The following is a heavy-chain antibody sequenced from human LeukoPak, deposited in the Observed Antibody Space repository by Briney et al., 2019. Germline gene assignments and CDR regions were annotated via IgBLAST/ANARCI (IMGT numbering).Heavy chain of an antibody. CDR3: VKQDTGSYLGGY. V-gene: IGHV3-74*01. CDR1: GFTFSGYW. J-gene: IGHJ4*02. CDR2: ISDDGRSK. Sequence: TGGSLRLSCVASGFTFSGYWMHWVRQVPGKGLVWISYISDDGRSKGYADSVQGRFTISRDNAKNTLSLQMNSLRVDDTAVYYCVKQDTGSYLGGYWGQGTLVTVSS. D-gene: IGHD1-26*01.